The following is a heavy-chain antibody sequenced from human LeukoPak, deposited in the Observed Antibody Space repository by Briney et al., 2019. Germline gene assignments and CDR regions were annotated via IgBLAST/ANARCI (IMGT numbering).Heavy chain of an antibody. V-gene: IGHV4-59*08. CDR1: GGSISSYY. CDR2: IYYSGST. Sequence: PSETLSLTCTVSGGSISSYYWSWIRQPPGKGLEWIGYIYYSGSTNYNPSLKSRVTMSVDTSKNQFSLKLSSVTAADTAVYYCARHRYYYRSGSYYGAPYYMDVWGKGTTVTISS. D-gene: IGHD3-10*01. CDR3: ARHRYYYRSGSYYGAPYYMDV. J-gene: IGHJ6*03.